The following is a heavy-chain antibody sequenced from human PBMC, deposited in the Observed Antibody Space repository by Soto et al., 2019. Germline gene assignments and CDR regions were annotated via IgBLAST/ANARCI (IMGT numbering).Heavy chain of an antibody. V-gene: IGHV3-72*01. D-gene: IGHD1-26*01. Sequence: EVQLVESGGGLVQPGGSLRLSCAASGFTFSAHYMDWVRQAPGKGLVWVGRIKNKANSYTTEYAASVEGRFTISREESHNSLELQRNSLKTEYTAVYYCARVSLVGPSGGQYFDCWGQGSQVAVSS. CDR3: ARVSLVGPSGGQYFDC. CDR1: GFTFSAHY. CDR2: IKNKANSYTT. J-gene: IGHJ4*02.